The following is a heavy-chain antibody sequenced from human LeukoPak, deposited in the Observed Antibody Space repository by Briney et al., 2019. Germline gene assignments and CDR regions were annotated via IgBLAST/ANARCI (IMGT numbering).Heavy chain of an antibody. Sequence: GGSLRLSCAASGFTVSSNYMSWVRQAPGKGLEWVSVIYSGGSTNYADSVRGRFSISRDKAKNTLYLQMNSLRAEDTAVYYCARSLSGYASSLAYWGQGTLVTVSA. V-gene: IGHV3-53*01. CDR2: IYSGGST. CDR1: GFTVSSNY. D-gene: IGHD6-6*01. J-gene: IGHJ4*02. CDR3: ARSLSGYASSLAY.